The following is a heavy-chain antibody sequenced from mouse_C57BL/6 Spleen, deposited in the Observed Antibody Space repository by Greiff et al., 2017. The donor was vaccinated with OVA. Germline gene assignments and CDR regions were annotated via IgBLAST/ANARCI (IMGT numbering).Heavy chain of an antibody. Sequence: EVMLVESGGGLVKPGGSLKLSCAASGFTFSDYGMHWVRQAPEKGLEWVAYISSGSSTIYYADTVKGRFTISRDNAKNTLFLQMTSLRSEDTAMYYCARTSAYDYDWYFDVWGTGTTVTVSS. J-gene: IGHJ1*03. CDR1: GFTFSDYG. CDR2: ISSGSSTI. V-gene: IGHV5-17*01. CDR3: ARTSAYDYDWYFDV. D-gene: IGHD2-4*01.